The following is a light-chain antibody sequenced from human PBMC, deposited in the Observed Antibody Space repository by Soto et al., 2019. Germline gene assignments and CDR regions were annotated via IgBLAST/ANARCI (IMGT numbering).Light chain of an antibody. CDR3: AAWDDSLSGVV. V-gene: IGLV1-47*01. Sequence: QPVLTQPPSASATPGQRVTISCSGRSSNIGTNYVYWYQHLPGTAPKLLIYRNDQRPSGVPDRFSGSMSGTAASLAIGGLRSEDDADYYCAAWDDSLSGVVFGGWTKLTVL. J-gene: IGLJ2*01. CDR2: RND. CDR1: SSNIGTNY.